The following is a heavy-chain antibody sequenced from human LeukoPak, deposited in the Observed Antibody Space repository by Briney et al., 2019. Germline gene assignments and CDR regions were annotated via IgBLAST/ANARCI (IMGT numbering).Heavy chain of an antibody. CDR3: AREQSGDGWSGFDY. J-gene: IGHJ4*02. CDR1: GFTFRTYA. CDR2: ISDDGSRQ. Sequence: GGFLTLSCAPSGFTFRTYAMHWVRQAPGKGLEWVAVISDDGSRQLYADSLEGRITISRDNSKTTVSLQMSSVRSEDRAVYFCAREQSGDGWSGFDYWGQGTLVTVSS. V-gene: IGHV3-30*15. D-gene: IGHD3-10*02.